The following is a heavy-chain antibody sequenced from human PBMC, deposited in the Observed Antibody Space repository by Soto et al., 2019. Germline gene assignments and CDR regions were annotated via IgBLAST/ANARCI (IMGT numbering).Heavy chain of an antibody. D-gene: IGHD5-12*01. CDR3: AKGSGYDSGYYYGMDV. CDR2: ISGSGGST. J-gene: IGHJ6*02. Sequence: HPGGSLRLSCAASGFTFSSYAMSWVRQAPGKGLEWVSAISGSGGSTYYADSVKGRFTISRDNSKNTLYLQMNSLRAEDTAVYYCAKGSGYDSGYYYGMDVWSQGTTVTVSS. V-gene: IGHV3-23*01. CDR1: GFTFSSYA.